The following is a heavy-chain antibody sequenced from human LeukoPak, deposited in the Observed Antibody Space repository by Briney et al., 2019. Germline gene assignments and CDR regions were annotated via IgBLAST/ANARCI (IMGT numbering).Heavy chain of an antibody. CDR3: GRHGGKYSHPIDS. Sequence: GEPLKISCQSSGTSSSNSWIGWVRQMPGKGLEWMGIIYLGDSDVRYSPSFRGQVTISADKSINSAYLQWSSLKDSDSAMYYCGRHGGKYSHPIDSWGQGTLVTVSS. D-gene: IGHD3-16*01. CDR2: IYLGDSDV. J-gene: IGHJ4*02. V-gene: IGHV5-51*01. CDR1: GTSSSNSW.